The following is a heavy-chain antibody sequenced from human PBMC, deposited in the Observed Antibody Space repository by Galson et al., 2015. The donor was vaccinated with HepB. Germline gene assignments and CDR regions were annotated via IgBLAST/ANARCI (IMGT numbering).Heavy chain of an antibody. CDR1: GFTFSSYW. CDR2: INSDGSST. D-gene: IGHD6-13*01. J-gene: IGHJ4*02. Sequence: SLRLSCAASGFTFSSYWMHWVRQAPGKGLVWVSRINSDGSSTSYADSVKGRFTISRDNAKNTLYLQMNSLRAEDTAVYYCARGIAAGGFDYWGQGTLVTVSS. CDR3: ARGIAAGGFDY. V-gene: IGHV3-74*01.